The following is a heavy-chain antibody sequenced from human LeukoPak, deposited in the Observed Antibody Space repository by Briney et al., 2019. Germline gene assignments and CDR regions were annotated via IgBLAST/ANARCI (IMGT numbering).Heavy chain of an antibody. CDR3: ARRPINCIIANCYVDY. CDR2: MNPNSGDT. D-gene: IGHD3-3*02. CDR1: VYTFTNFY. J-gene: IGHJ4*02. Sequence: GASVKVSCKASVYTFTNFYIHWVRQAPGQGLEWMGWMNPNSGDTSYAREFQDRVTMTRDTSPNTAYMELSRLRSDDTAVYFCARRPINCIIANCYVDYWGQGTLVTVSS. V-gene: IGHV1-2*02.